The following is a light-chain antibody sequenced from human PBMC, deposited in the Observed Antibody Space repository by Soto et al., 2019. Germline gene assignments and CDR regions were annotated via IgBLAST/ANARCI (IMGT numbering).Light chain of an antibody. V-gene: IGLV2-14*01. CDR2: DVS. J-gene: IGLJ1*01. CDR3: SSYTSSSTYV. CDR1: SSDVGGYDY. Sequence: QSVLTQPASVSGSPGQSIAISCTGTSSDVGGYDYVSWYQQHPGKAPKLMIYDVSNRPSGVSNRFSGSKSDNTASLTISGLQAEDEADYYYSSYTSSSTYVSGTGTKLTVL.